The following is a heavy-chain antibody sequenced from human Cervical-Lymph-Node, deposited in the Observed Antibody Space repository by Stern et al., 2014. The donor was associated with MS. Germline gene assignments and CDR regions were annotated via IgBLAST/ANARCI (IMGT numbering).Heavy chain of an antibody. CDR2: FHPEDGET. V-gene: IGHV1-24*01. CDR3: ATDRDDFRSGYSAPTKGYGLDV. J-gene: IGHJ6*02. CDR1: GYTLTELS. Sequence: QVQLVQSGAEVEKPGASLKLSCTVSGYTLTELSMHWVRQAPGKGLEWVGGFHPEDGETIYAQTFQGRVTTTTDTSTNTPYTQLSSLRSEDTAGYYCATDRDDFRSGYSAPTKGYGLDVWGQGTTVTVSS. D-gene: IGHD3-3*01.